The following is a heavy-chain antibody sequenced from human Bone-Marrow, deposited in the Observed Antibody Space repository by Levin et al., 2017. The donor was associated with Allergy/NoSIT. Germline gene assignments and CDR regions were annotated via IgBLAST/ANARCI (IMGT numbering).Heavy chain of an antibody. CDR3: ARDQFRRATIGARWFDP. CDR2: IKEDGSEK. J-gene: IGHJ5*02. CDR1: GFTFSNSW. Sequence: GGSLRLSCAASGFTFSNSWMSWVRQAPGKGLEWVANIKEDGSEKYYVDSVKGRFTISRDNAKNSLFVQMNSLRVEDTGVYYCARDQFRRATIGARWFDPWGQGTLVTVSS. V-gene: IGHV3-7*01. D-gene: IGHD5-24*01.